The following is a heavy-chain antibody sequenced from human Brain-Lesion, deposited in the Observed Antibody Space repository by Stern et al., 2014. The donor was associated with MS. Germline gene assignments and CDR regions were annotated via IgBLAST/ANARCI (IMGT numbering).Heavy chain of an antibody. D-gene: IGHD5-18*01. V-gene: IGHV4-61*02. CDR2: IYTTGST. CDR3: ARDKEDTNMAFRYFDN. Sequence: VQLVESGPGLVKPSQTLSLTCTVSGGSVGSGSYDWSWIRQPAGKGLEWIGRIYTTGSTYYNPSLKSRVSLSLDTSKNQFSLKLTSVTAADTAVYYCARDKEDTNMAFRYFDNWGQGTLVTVSS. J-gene: IGHJ4*02. CDR1: GGSVGSGSYD.